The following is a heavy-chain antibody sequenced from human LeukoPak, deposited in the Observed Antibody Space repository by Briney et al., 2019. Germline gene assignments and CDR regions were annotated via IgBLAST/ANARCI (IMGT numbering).Heavy chain of an antibody. CDR3: AKKAHYDAYAKYFDY. D-gene: IGHD4-17*01. Sequence: GGSLRLSCAASGFTFDDYAMHWVRQAPGKGLEWVSGISGSGGRTYYADSVKGRFTISRDNSNNMLYLQMNSLRAEDTAVYYCAKKAHYDAYAKYFDYWGQGTLVTVSS. CDR1: GFTFDDYA. J-gene: IGHJ4*02. CDR2: ISGSGGRT. V-gene: IGHV3-23*01.